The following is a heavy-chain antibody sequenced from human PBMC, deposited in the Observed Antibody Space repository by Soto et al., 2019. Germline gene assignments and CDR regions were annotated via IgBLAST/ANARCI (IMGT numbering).Heavy chain of an antibody. CDR2: ISSASTII. CDR1: GFTFSNYN. CDR3: ARDQESDWYTGYFDY. J-gene: IGHJ4*02. V-gene: IGHV3-48*01. D-gene: IGHD3-9*01. Sequence: EVQLVESGGVLVQPGGSLRLSCAASGFTFSNYNMNWVRQAPGKGLEWVSYISSASTIIYYADSVKGRFTISRDDAKNSLYRQMNSLRVEDTAVYYCARDQESDWYTGYFDYCGQGTLVTVSS.